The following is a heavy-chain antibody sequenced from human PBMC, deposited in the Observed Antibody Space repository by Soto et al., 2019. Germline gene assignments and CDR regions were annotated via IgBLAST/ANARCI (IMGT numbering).Heavy chain of an antibody. V-gene: IGHV4-39*01. D-gene: IGHD5-12*01. CDR2: IYYSGTT. CDR3: AMAYSGYDSGFDY. Sequence: QLQLQESGPGLVKPSETLSLTCTVSGGSISSSSYYWGWIRQPPGKGLEWIGSIYYSGTTYYSPSLGSRVITSVDTSKNQFSLALSSVTAADTAVYYCAMAYSGYDSGFDYWGRGTLVTVSS. J-gene: IGHJ4*02. CDR1: GGSISSSSYY.